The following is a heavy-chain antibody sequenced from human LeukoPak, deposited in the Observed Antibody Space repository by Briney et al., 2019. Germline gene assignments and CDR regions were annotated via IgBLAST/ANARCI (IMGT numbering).Heavy chain of an antibody. CDR3: ARAGGVIRGYYFDY. CDR1: GASISSGGYY. CDR2: IYYGGST. V-gene: IGHV4-31*03. Sequence: PSQTLSLTCTVSGASISSGGYYWSWIRQHPGKGLEWIGYIYYGGSTYYNPSLKSRITISVDTSKNQFSLELSSVTAADTAVYFWARAGGVIRGYYFDYWGQGIMVTVSS. D-gene: IGHD2-8*02. J-gene: IGHJ4*02.